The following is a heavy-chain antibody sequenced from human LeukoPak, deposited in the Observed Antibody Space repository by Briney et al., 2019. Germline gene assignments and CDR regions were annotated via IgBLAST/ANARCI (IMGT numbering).Heavy chain of an antibody. Sequence: PGESLRLSCAASGFTVSSNSMVWVRQAPGKGLAWVAVVYAGGITNYADSVKGRFIISRDDSKDTLYLQMNSLRAEDTGVYYCAKEKGFYFDYWGQGTLVTVSS. CDR1: GFTVSSNS. V-gene: IGHV3-66*01. CDR3: AKEKGFYFDY. CDR2: VYAGGIT. J-gene: IGHJ4*02.